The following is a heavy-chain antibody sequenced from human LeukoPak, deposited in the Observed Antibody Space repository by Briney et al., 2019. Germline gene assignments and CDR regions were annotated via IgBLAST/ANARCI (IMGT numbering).Heavy chain of an antibody. CDR2: INPGDSDT. Sequence: GESLKISCKASGYSFTSYWISWVRQMPGKGREWVGIINPGDSDTRYSPSFQGQVTISVDKSISTAYLQWSSLEAPDTVMYFCATVPRIPAVGNTEYFRHWGQGTLVSVSS. D-gene: IGHD6-13*01. J-gene: IGHJ1*01. CDR3: ATVPRIPAVGNTEYFRH. CDR1: GYSFTSYW. V-gene: IGHV5-51*01.